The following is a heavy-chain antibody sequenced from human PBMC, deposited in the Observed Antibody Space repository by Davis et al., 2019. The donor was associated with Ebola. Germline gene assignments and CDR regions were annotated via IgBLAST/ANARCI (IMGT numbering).Heavy chain of an antibody. D-gene: IGHD3-16*01. Sequence: GGSLRLSCAASGFTFRSSAMSWVRQAPGKGLEWVANIKQDGSEKYYVDSVKGRFTISRDNAKNSLYLQMNSLRAEDTAVYYCASGVYGMDIWGQGTTVTVSS. V-gene: IGHV3-7*03. CDR3: ASGVYGMDI. CDR2: IKQDGSEK. J-gene: IGHJ6*02. CDR1: GFTFRSSA.